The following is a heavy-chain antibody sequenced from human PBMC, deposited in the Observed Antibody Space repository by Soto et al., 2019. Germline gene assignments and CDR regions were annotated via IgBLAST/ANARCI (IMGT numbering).Heavy chain of an antibody. J-gene: IGHJ4*02. V-gene: IGHV1-46*01. CDR2: ITPSSGST. D-gene: IGHD4-17*01. Sequence: AXVKVSCKASGYTFTTYYMHWLRQARGQGLEWMGIITPSSGSTRYEQKFQDRVTMTRDTSTSTVYMELSSLRSEDTAVYYCARAVSTKTPPIDYCGQGTLVTXSS. CDR1: GYTFTTYY. CDR3: ARAVSTKTPPIDY.